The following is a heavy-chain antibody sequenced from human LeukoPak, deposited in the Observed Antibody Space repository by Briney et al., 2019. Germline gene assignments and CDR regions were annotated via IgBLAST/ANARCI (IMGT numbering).Heavy chain of an antibody. CDR3: AKDRTYSGYGPLDY. D-gene: IGHD5-12*01. J-gene: IGHJ4*02. Sequence: GRSLRLSCAASGFTFDDYSMHWVRQAPGKGLEWVSGISWNSGSAGYADSVKGRFTISRDNAKNSLYLQMNSLRTEDTALYYCAKDRTYSGYGPLDYWGQGTLVTVSS. CDR1: GFTFDDYS. V-gene: IGHV3-9*01. CDR2: ISWNSGSA.